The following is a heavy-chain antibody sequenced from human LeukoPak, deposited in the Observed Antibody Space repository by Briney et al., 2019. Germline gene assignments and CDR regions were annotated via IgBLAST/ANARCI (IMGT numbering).Heavy chain of an antibody. Sequence: PSETLSLTCTVSGGSISSYYWSWIRQPAGKGLEWIGRIYTSGSTNYNPSLKSRVTISVDTSKNQFSLKLSSVTAADTAVYYCARETSVLRFLEWLSFDYWGQGTLVTVSS. CDR1: GGSISSYY. V-gene: IGHV4-4*07. D-gene: IGHD3-3*01. J-gene: IGHJ4*02. CDR3: ARETSVLRFLEWLSFDY. CDR2: IYTSGST.